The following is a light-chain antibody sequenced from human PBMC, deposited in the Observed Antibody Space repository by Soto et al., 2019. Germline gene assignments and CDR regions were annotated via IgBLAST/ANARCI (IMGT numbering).Light chain of an antibody. CDR2: EVS. CDR1: SSDVGGYNY. J-gene: IGLJ3*02. Sequence: QSALTQPAAVSGSPGQSITISCTGTSSDVGGYNYVSWYQQHPGKAPKLMIYEVSNRPSGVSNRFSGSKSGNTASLTISGLQAEYEADYYCSSYTSSSTWVFGEGTKLTVL. CDR3: SSYTSSSTWV. V-gene: IGLV2-14*01.